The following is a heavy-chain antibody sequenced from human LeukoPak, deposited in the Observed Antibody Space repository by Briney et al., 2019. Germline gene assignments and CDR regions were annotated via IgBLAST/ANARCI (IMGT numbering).Heavy chain of an antibody. CDR2: INYNGDSA. Sequence: GGSLRLSCAASGFSFNTYALHWVRQAPGKGLEYVSAINYNGDSAYYANSVKGRFIITRDNSKKTLFLQMGSLRAEDTAVYYCARDSGGDAYNDYFDSWGQGTLVTVSS. J-gene: IGHJ4*02. V-gene: IGHV3-64*01. CDR1: GFSFNTYA. CDR3: ARDSGGDAYNDYFDS. D-gene: IGHD5-24*01.